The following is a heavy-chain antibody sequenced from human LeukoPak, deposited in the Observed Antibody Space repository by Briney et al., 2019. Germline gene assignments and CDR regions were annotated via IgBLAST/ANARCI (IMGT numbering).Heavy chain of an antibody. CDR1: GYTFTSYD. J-gene: IGHJ3*02. D-gene: IGHD2-2*01. V-gene: IGHV1-8*03. CDR3: ARVVAGDHEGDAFDI. CDR2: MNPNSGNT. Sequence: GASVKVSCKASGYTFTSYDINWVRQATGQGLEWMGWMNPNSGNTGYAQKFQGRVTITRNTSISTAYMELSSLRSEDTAVYYCARVVAGDHEGDAFDIWGQGTMVTVSS.